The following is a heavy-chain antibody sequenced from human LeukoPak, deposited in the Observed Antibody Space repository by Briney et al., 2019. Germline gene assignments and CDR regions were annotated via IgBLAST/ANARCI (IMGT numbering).Heavy chain of an antibody. CDR3: ARGRPHGNEY. J-gene: IGHJ4*02. Sequence: GGSLRLSCAASGFTFSSYWMHWVRQAPGKGLVWVSRINSDGSSTTYADSVKGRFTISRDNAKNTLYLQMNSLRVQDTAVYYCARGRPHGNEYWGQGPLVTVSS. CDR1: GFTFSSYW. V-gene: IGHV3-74*01. CDR2: INSDGSST. D-gene: IGHD4-23*01.